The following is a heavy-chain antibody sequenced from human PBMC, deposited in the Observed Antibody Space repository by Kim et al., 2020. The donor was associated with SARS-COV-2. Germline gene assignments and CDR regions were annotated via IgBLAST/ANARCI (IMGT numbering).Heavy chain of an antibody. V-gene: IGHV4-34*01. Sequence: SETLSLTCAVYGGSFSGYYWSWIRQPPGKGLEWIGEINHSGSTNYNPSLKSRVTISVDTSKNQFSLKLSSVTAADTAVYYCAREAAIAAAGTKSGWFDPWGPGTLFTLSS. J-gene: IGHJ5*02. CDR1: GGSFSGYY. CDR2: INHSGST. D-gene: IGHD6-13*01. CDR3: AREAAIAAAGTKSGWFDP.